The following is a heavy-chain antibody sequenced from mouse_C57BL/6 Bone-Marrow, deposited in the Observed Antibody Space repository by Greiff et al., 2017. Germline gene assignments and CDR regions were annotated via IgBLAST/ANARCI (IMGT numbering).Heavy chain of an antibody. CDR1: GYTFTSYD. CDR2: IYPRDGST. V-gene: IGHV1-85*01. Sequence: QVQLQQSGPELVKPGASVKLSCKASGYTFTSYDINWVKQRPGQGLEWIGWIYPRDGSTTYNEKFKGTATLTADKSSSRAYMELRSLTSEDSAVYFCARSVIYYDYDVWFAYWGQGALVTVAA. D-gene: IGHD2-4*01. CDR3: ARSVIYYDYDVWFAY. J-gene: IGHJ3*01.